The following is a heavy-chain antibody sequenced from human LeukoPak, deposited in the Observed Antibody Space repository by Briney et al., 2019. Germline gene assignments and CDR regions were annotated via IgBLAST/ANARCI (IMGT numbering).Heavy chain of an antibody. CDR2: ISAYNGNT. CDR3: ARGGGSYYPRYFDY. Sequence: AASVKVSCNASGYTFTSYGISWVRQAPGQGLEWMGWISAYNGNTNYAQKLQGRVTMTTDTSTSTAHMELRSLRSDDTAVYYCARGGGSYYPRYFDYWGQGTLVTVSS. J-gene: IGHJ4*02. CDR1: GYTFTSYG. D-gene: IGHD1-26*01. V-gene: IGHV1-18*01.